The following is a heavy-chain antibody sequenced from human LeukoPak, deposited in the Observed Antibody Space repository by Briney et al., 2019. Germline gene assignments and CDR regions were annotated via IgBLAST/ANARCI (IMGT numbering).Heavy chain of an antibody. D-gene: IGHD2-15*01. CDR3: ARQYCSGGSCYSFAFDI. CDR2: ISAYNGNT. V-gene: IGHV1-18*01. Sequence: ASVKVSCKASGYTFTSYGISWVRQAPGQGLEWMGWISAYNGNTNYAQKLQGRVTMTTDTSTSTAYMELRSLRSDDTAVYYCARQYCSGGSCYSFAFDIWGQGTMVTVSS. CDR1: GYTFTSYG. J-gene: IGHJ3*02.